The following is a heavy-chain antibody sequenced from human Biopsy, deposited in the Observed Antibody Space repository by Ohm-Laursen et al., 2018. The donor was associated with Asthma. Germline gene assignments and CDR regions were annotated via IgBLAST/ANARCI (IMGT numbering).Heavy chain of an antibody. CDR2: INPNSGDT. J-gene: IGHJ5*02. V-gene: IGHV1-2*06. D-gene: IGHD2-15*01. CDR1: GYTFTDYS. CDR3: ARDRGYCSGGTCPSWFDA. Sequence: SVKVSRKASGYTFTDYSIHWVRQAPGQGLAWMGRINPNSGDTKYAQRFQGRVTVTRDRSISTAYMELSRLRSDDTAVYYCARDRGYCSGGTCPSWFDAWGQGTLVIVSS.